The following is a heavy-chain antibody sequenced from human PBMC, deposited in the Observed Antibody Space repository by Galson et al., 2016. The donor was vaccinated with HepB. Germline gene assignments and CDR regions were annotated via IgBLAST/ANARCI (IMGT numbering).Heavy chain of an antibody. D-gene: IGHD1-1*01. CDR3: TKDVSGATGSTSWFDS. Sequence: SLRLSCAASGFTFDDYAMHWVRQAPGKGLGWVSGISWNSGTIFYADSVRGRFTISRDNAKNSLFLQMKSLRPEDTALYYCTKDVSGATGSTSWFDSWGQGILVTVSS. V-gene: IGHV3-9*01. CDR1: GFTFDDYA. CDR2: ISWNSGTI. J-gene: IGHJ5*01.